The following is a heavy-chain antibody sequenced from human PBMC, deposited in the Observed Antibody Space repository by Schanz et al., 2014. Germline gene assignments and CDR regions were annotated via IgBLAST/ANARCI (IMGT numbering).Heavy chain of an antibody. J-gene: IGHJ4*02. CDR3: AIIGVMVAVAGTRADY. CDR1: GFTFNSYA. CDR2: ISSSGSYI. Sequence: VQLVESGGGVVQPGRSLRLSCAASGFTFNSYAMSWVRQAPGKGLEWVSSISSSGSYIYHADSVKGRFSISRDNAKNSLFLQMNRLRAEDTALYYCAIIGVMVAVAGTRADYWGQGTLVTVSS. D-gene: IGHD6-19*01. V-gene: IGHV3-21*01.